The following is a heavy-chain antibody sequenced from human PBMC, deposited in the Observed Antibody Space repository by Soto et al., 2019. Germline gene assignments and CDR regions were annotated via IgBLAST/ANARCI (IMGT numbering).Heavy chain of an antibody. CDR3: ARDRRWLQPYYFDS. J-gene: IGHJ4*02. Sequence: QVQLQESGPGLVKPSQTLSLTCTVSGDSMSSGDYYWSWIRQPPGKGLEWIGYIYYRGSTYYNPSLKSRITISVDTSKNQFSLKLSSVTAADTAVYYCARDRRWLQPYYFDSWGQGTLVTVSS. V-gene: IGHV4-30-4*01. CDR2: IYYRGST. D-gene: IGHD5-12*01. CDR1: GDSMSSGDYY.